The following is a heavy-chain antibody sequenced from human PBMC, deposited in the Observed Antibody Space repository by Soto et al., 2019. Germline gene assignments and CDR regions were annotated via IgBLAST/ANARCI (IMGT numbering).Heavy chain of an antibody. Sequence: HPGGSLRLSCAAPGFTFSSYAMSWVRQAPGKGLEWVSAISGSGGSTYYADSVKGRFTISRDNSKNTLYLQMNSLRAEDTAVYYCAKDGRRYSSSWNFDYWGQGTLVTVSS. CDR2: ISGSGGST. CDR3: AKDGRRYSSSWNFDY. V-gene: IGHV3-23*01. J-gene: IGHJ4*02. D-gene: IGHD6-13*01. CDR1: GFTFSSYA.